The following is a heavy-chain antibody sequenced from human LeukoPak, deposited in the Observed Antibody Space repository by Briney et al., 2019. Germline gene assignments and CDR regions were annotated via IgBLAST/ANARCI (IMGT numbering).Heavy chain of an antibody. J-gene: IGHJ4*02. V-gene: IGHV7-4-1*02. CDR2: INTNTGNP. CDR3: VRDMGFTVTIDVDY. CDR1: GYTFTSHA. D-gene: IGHD4-17*01. Sequence: GASVKVSCKASGYTFTSHAMNWVRQAPGQGLEWMGYINTNTGNPTYAQGFTGRFVFSLDTSVSTAYLQISSLKAEDTAVYYCVRDMGFTVTIDVDYWGQGTLVTVSS.